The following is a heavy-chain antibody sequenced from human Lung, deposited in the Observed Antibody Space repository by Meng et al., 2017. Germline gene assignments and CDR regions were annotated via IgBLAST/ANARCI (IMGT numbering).Heavy chain of an antibody. CDR3: ARGQKGYFDL. J-gene: IGHJ2*01. CDR1: CGSISSSNYY. CDR2: IYNSGST. Sequence: QVQRTEAGPGLGNLSQTRSLTCTVSCGSISSSNYYWSWIRQPPGKGLEWSGHIYNSGSTYYNPSLKSRITISVDTSKNQFSLKLSSVTAADTAVYYCARGQKGYFDLWGRGTLVTVSS. V-gene: IGHV4-30-4*01.